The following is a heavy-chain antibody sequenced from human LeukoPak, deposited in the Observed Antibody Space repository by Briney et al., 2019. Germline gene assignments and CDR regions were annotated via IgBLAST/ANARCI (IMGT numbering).Heavy chain of an antibody. J-gene: IGHJ4*02. Sequence: PSETLSLTCTVSGGSISSCYWSWIRQPPGKGLEWIGYIYYSGSSYYNPSLRSRVTISVDTSKNHFSLKLSSVTAADTAVYYCARNRDGYNSFDYWGQGTLVTVSS. D-gene: IGHD5-24*01. CDR1: GGSISSCY. CDR3: ARNRDGYNSFDY. CDR2: IYYSGSS. V-gene: IGHV4-59*12.